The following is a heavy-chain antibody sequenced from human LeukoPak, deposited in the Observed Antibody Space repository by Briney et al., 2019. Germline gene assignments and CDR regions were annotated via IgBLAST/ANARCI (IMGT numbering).Heavy chain of an antibody. J-gene: IGHJ5*02. CDR1: GGSISSSSYC. CDR2: IYYSGST. V-gene: IGHV4-39*01. CDR3: ARQKGYCSGGSCYDNWFDP. D-gene: IGHD2-15*01. Sequence: KPSETLSLTCTVSGGSISSSSYCWGWIRQPPGKGLEWIGSIYYSGSTYYNPSLKSRVTISVDTSKNQFSLKLSSVTAADTAVYYCARQKGYCSGGSCYDNWFDPWGQGTLVTVSS.